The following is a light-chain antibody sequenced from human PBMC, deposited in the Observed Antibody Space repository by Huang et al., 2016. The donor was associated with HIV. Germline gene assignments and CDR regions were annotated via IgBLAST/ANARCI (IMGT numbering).Light chain of an antibody. J-gene: IGKJ5*01. CDR3: QQLHSYPIT. Sequence: QLTQSPSSLSMSVGDRVIITCQASQDIANSLAWYQHKPGRAPKLPIAAASTLQIGVPSRFSGGSAGTYFTLIITNLQPDDFASYYCQQLHSYPITFGQGTRLDI. CDR2: AAS. CDR1: QDIANS. V-gene: IGKV1-9*01.